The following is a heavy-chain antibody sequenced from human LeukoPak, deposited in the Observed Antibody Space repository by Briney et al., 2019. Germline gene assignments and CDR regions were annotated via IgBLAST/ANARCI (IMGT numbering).Heavy chain of an antibody. V-gene: IGHV3-74*03. CDR3: AREINKWFDP. CDR2: ISPDGSTT. Sequence: QPGGSLRLSCAASGFTFSGHWMPWVRQAPGKGLVWVSRISPDGSTTKNADSVKGRFTISRDNARSTLFLQLNSLRAEDTAVYYCAREINKWFDPWGQGTLVTVSS. J-gene: IGHJ5*02. CDR1: GFTFSGHW.